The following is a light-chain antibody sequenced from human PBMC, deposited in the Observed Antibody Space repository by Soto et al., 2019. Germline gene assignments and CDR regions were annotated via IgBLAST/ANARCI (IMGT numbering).Light chain of an antibody. J-gene: IGLJ1*01. CDR3: CSYAGYSTFV. CDR1: SSDVGSYNL. Sequence: QSALTQPASVSGSPGQSITISCTGTSSDVGSYNLVSWYQQHPGKAPKLMIYEGSKRPSGVSNRFSGSKSGNTASLTISGLQAEDEADYYCCSYAGYSTFVFGTVTKLTVL. V-gene: IGLV2-23*03. CDR2: EGS.